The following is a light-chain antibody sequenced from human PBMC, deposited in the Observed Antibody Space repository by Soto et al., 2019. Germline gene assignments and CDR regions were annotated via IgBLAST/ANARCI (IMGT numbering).Light chain of an antibody. CDR3: QQSNDWPPWT. V-gene: IGKV3-15*01. CDR2: GAS. CDR1: QSVSNN. Sequence: EILMTQSPATLSVSPGARATLSCRASQSVSNNLAWYQQRPGQAPRLLIYGASTRATGIPARFSGSGSGTEFTLTISSLQSEDFAVYYCQQSNDWPPWTFGQGTKVEI. J-gene: IGKJ1*01.